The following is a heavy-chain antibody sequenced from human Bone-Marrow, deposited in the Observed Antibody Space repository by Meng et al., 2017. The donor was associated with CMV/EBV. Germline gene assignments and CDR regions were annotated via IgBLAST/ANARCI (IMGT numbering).Heavy chain of an antibody. J-gene: IGHJ4*02. Sequence: GGSLRLSCAASGFTFSSYSMNWVRQAPGKGLEWVSSISSSSSYIYYADSVKGRFTISRDNAKNSLYLQMNSLRAEDTAVYYCARDRPPNRNIVVVPAAINYWGQGTLVTVSS. CDR2: ISSSSSYI. CDR3: ARDRPPNRNIVVVPAAINY. V-gene: IGHV3-21*01. CDR1: GFTFSSYS. D-gene: IGHD2-2*02.